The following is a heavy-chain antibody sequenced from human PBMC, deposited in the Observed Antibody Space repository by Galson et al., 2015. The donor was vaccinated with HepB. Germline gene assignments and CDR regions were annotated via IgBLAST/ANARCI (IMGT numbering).Heavy chain of an antibody. V-gene: IGHV4-31*03. D-gene: IGHD2-2*01. Sequence: TLSLTCTVSGGSISSGGYYWSWIRQHPGKGLEWIGYIYYSGSTYYNPSLKSRVTISVDTSKNQFSLKLSSVTAADTAVYYCAIQRRVCSSTSCQSYYFDYWGQGTLVTVSS. CDR2: IYYSGST. CDR1: GGSISSGGYY. CDR3: AIQRRVCSSTSCQSYYFDY. J-gene: IGHJ4*02.